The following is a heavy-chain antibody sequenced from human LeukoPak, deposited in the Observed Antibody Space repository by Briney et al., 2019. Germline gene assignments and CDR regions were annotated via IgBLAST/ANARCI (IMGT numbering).Heavy chain of an antibody. CDR3: ARASSRVDTAMGTRFDP. D-gene: IGHD5-18*01. CDR2: INHSGST. Sequence: SETLSLTCAVYGGSFSGYYWCWIRQPPGKGLEWIGEINHSGSTNYNPSLKSRVTISVDTSKNQFSLKLSSVTAADTAVYYCARASSRVDTAMGTRFDPWGQGTLVTVSS. CDR1: GGSFSGYY. J-gene: IGHJ5*02. V-gene: IGHV4-34*01.